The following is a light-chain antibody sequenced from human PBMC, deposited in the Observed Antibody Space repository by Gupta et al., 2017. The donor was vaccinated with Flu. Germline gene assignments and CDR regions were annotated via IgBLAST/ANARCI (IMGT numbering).Light chain of an antibody. CDR2: GTS. V-gene: IGKV4-1*01. Sequence: DIVMTQSPDSLAVSLGERATINCKSSQSVLYSSNNKNYLAWYQQKPGQPPKLLIYGTSTREPGVPDRFSGSGSGTDFTLTISSLQAEDVAVYYCQQYYGSPLFGPGTKVNIK. CDR3: QQYYGSPL. CDR1: QSVLYSSNNKNY. J-gene: IGKJ3*01.